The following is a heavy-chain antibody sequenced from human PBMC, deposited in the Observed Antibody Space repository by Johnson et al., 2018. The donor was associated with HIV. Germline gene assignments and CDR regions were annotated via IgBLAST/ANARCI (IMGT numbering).Heavy chain of an antibody. CDR2: ISYDGSNK. CDR1: GFTFSSYA. CDR3: ARDNEDIVLVGAFDI. D-gene: IGHD2-8*02. V-gene: IGHV3-30-3*01. J-gene: IGHJ3*02. Sequence: QVQLVESGGGVVQPGRSLRLSCAASGFTFSSYAMHWVRQAPGKGLEWVAVISYDGSNKYYADSVKGRFTISSDNSKNTLYLQMNSLRAEDTAVYYCARDNEDIVLVGAFDIWGQGTMVTVSS.